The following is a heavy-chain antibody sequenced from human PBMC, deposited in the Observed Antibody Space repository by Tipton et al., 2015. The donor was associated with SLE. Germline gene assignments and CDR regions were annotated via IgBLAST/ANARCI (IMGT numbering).Heavy chain of an antibody. Sequence: GLVKPSETLSLTCPVSGASISSSTYYWAWIRQSPVKGLEWIGSIYYGRTTYRNPSLMSRVTISVDTSENQLSLKVTSVSAADTAVYYCARHQSFRGGSYDFWSGLYQFDYWGQGALVTVSS. CDR3: ARHQSFRGGSYDFWSGLYQFDY. D-gene: IGHD3-3*01. CDR1: GASISSSTYY. J-gene: IGHJ4*02. V-gene: IGHV4-39*07. CDR2: IYYGRTT.